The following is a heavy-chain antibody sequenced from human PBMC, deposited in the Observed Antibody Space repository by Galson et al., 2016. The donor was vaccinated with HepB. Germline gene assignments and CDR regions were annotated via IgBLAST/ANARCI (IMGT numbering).Heavy chain of an antibody. Sequence: SLRLSCAASGIRLNAYGGTHWVRQAPGKGLEWVAVIWFNERNRHYADSVKGRFTISRDNAKSALYLQMNSLTADDTALYYCVRGRDLWNAFDIWGQGTMVTVSS. CDR3: VRGRDLWNAFDI. CDR2: IWFNERNR. J-gene: IGHJ3*02. CDR1: GIRLNAYGG. V-gene: IGHV3-33*01. D-gene: IGHD2/OR15-2a*01.